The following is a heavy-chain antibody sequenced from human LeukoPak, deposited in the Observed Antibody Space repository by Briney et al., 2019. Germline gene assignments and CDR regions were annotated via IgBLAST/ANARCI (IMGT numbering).Heavy chain of an antibody. CDR2: IYYSGST. J-gene: IGHJ4*02. CDR3: ARHRVAVAGLDY. D-gene: IGHD6-19*01. CDR1: GGSISSYY. V-gene: IGHV4-59*08. Sequence: SETLSLTCTVSGGSISSYYWSWIRQPPGKGLKWIGYIYYSGSTNYNPSLKSRVTISVDTSKNQFSLKLSSVTAADTAVYYCARHRVAVAGLDYWGQGTLVTVSS.